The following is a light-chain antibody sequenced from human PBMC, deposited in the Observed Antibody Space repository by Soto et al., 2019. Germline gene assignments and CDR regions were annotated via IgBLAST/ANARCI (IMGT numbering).Light chain of an antibody. CDR3: QQYGSSPWT. CDR1: QSVSSSY. CDR2: AAS. Sequence: EIVLTQSPGTLSLSPGERATLSCRASQSVSSSYFAWYQQKPGQAPRLLIFAASSRATGIPDRFSGSGSGTDFTLTISRLEPEDVAVYYCQQYGSSPWTFGQGTKVEIK. J-gene: IGKJ1*01. V-gene: IGKV3-20*01.